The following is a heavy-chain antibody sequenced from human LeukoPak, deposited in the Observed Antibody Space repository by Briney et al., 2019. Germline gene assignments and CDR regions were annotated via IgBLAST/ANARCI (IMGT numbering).Heavy chain of an antibody. J-gene: IGHJ4*02. CDR3: ANTGNSRGAY. CDR2: IYSGTI. CDR1: GFTVSSNS. Sequence: PGGSLRLSCTVSGFTVSSNSMSWVRQAPGKGLEWVSFIYSGTIHYSDSVKGRFTISRDNSKNTLYLQMNSLRAEDTAVYYCANTGNSRGAYWGQGTLVTVSS. V-gene: IGHV3-53*01. D-gene: IGHD2/OR15-2a*01.